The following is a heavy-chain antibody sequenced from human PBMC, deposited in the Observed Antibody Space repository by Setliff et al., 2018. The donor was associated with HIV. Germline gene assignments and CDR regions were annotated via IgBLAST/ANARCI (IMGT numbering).Heavy chain of an antibody. J-gene: IGHJ3*01. CDR3: ARDRIEVVVDGPHDVFDV. CDR1: GDSIGYCY. Sequence: SETLSLTCTVSGDSIGYCYWSWIRQPAGRGLEWMGRIHTSGSTNYNPSLTSRVTLSVDTSKNQFFLKLTSLSAADTAVYYCARDRIEVVVDGPHDVFDVWGRGTTVTVSS. D-gene: IGHD2-15*01. CDR2: IHTSGST. V-gene: IGHV4-4*07.